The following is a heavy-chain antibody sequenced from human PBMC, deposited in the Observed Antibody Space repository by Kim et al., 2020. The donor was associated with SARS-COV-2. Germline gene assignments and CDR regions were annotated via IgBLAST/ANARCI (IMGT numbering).Heavy chain of an antibody. Sequence: SETLSLTCTVSGDSISSDSSSWGWIRQPPGKGLEWIVTIDSSGNTHYNASLKSRVTISADTSKDHFSLHLSSVTAADTALYLYAFGVSPRVPDSWGQGILVTVSS. V-gene: IGHV4-39*02. J-gene: IGHJ4*02. CDR2: IDSSGNT. CDR1: GDSISSDSSS. D-gene: IGHD3-10*01. CDR3: AFGVSPRVPDS.